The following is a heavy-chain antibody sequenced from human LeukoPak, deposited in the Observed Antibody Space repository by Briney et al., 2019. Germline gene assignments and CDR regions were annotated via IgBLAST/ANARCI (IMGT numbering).Heavy chain of an antibody. D-gene: IGHD3-10*01. CDR1: GYTFTSYY. J-gene: IGHJ4*02. V-gene: IGHV1-46*01. Sequence: ASVKVSCKASGYTFTSYYMHWVRQAPGQGPEWMGIINPSGGSTSYAQRFQGRVTMTRDMSTSTVYMELSSLRSEDTAVYYCAARGEYSGSGTRWGQGALVTVSS. CDR3: AARGEYSGSGTR. CDR2: INPSGGST.